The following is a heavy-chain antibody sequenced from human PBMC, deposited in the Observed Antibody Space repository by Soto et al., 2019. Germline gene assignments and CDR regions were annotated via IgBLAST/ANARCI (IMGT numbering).Heavy chain of an antibody. CDR3: ARDYGDLNWFDP. D-gene: IGHD4-17*01. CDR1: GFTFSSYA. V-gene: IGHV3-30-3*01. J-gene: IGHJ5*02. Sequence: QVQLVESGGGVVQPGRSLRLSCAASGFTFSSYAMHWVRQAPGKGLEWVAVISYDGSNKYYADSVKGRFTISRDNSKNTLYLQMNRLRAEDTAVYYCARDYGDLNWFDPWGQGTLVTVSS. CDR2: ISYDGSNK.